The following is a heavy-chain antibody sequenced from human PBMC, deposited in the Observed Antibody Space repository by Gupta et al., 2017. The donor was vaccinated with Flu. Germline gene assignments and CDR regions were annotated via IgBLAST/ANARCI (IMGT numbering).Heavy chain of an antibody. CDR1: GDSIGTYY. D-gene: IGHD3-10*01. CDR3: ARESAGNHIHNWFDP. V-gene: IGHV4-59*01. Sequence: QVQLQESGPGLVKSSETLSLTCIVSGDSIGTYYWSWIRQPPGKGLEWIGLIHSSGVTHYSPSLESRVSTSIDTSKNQFYLKLTSVTAADTAMYYCARESAGNHIHNWFDPWGPGTLVTVSS. CDR2: IHSSGVT. J-gene: IGHJ5*02.